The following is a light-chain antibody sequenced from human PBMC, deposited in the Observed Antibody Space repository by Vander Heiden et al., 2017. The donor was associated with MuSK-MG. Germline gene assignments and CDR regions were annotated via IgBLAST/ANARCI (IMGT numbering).Light chain of an antibody. CDR2: LNSDGSH. J-gene: IGLJ2*01. V-gene: IGLV4-69*01. Sequence: QLVLPHSPSASASLGASVKLTCTLSSGHSRDAIAWHPQQPEKGARYVMKLNSDGSHSKGDGIPERCSGSSAGAERYLTISSLQSEDEADYYWQTWGTGTVVFGGGTKLTVL. CDR3: QTWGTGTVV. CDR1: SGHSRDA.